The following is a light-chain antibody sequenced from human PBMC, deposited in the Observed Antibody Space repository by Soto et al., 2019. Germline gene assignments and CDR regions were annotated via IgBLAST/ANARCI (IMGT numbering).Light chain of an antibody. Sequence: EIVMTQSPATLSVSPGERATLACRASQSFSNNLAWDKQKPGQDPRQIIYSASTSATGIPARFSGSGSGTEFSLNFSSLQSEDFAVYYCQQYNNWPRTFGQGTKVAIK. V-gene: IGKV3-15*01. CDR3: QQYNNWPRT. CDR2: SAS. J-gene: IGKJ1*01. CDR1: QSFSNN.